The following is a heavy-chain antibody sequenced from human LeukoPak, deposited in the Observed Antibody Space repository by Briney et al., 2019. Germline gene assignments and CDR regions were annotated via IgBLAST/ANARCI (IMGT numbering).Heavy chain of an antibody. J-gene: IGHJ3*02. Sequence: GGSLRLSCAASGFTFSSYSMNWVRQAPGKGLEWVSSISSSSSYIYYADSVKGRFTISRDNAKNSLYLQMNSLRAEDTAVYYCAGDRSYSSSAFDIWGQGTMVTVSS. CDR3: AGDRSYSSSAFDI. D-gene: IGHD6-6*01. CDR2: ISSSSSYI. CDR1: GFTFSSYS. V-gene: IGHV3-21*01.